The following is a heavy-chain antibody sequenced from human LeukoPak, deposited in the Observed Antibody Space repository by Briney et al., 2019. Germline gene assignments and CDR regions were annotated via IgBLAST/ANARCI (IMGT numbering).Heavy chain of an antibody. CDR1: GASVSSGSYY. CDR3: ARDVRAGGLYYYGMDV. Sequence: SETLSLTCTVSGASVSSGSYYWGWIRQPPGKGLEWIGYIYYSGSTNYNPSLKSRVTISVDTSKNQFSLKLSSVTAADTAVYYCARDVRAGGLYYYGMDVWGQGTTVTVSS. D-gene: IGHD3-10*02. J-gene: IGHJ6*02. CDR2: IYYSGST. V-gene: IGHV4-61*01.